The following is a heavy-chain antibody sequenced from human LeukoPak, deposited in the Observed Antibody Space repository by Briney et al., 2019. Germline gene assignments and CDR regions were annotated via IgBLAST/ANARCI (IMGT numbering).Heavy chain of an antibody. V-gene: IGHV4-4*09. J-gene: IGHJ2*01. CDR1: SASVSSNY. CDR3: ASLAAAAASITYHYFDV. D-gene: IGHD6-13*01. Sequence: KPTETLPLTCTVSSASVSSNYWSWIRHSPGMGLEWIAYIHANGNTNYNPSLKSRVTISLDTSKNQFSLKLSSVTAADTAIYYCASLAAAAASITYHYFDVWGRGTLVTVSS. CDR2: IHANGNT.